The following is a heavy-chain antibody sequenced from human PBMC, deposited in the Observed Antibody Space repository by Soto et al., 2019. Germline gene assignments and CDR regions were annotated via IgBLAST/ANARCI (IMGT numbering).Heavy chain of an antibody. Sequence: GASVEVSCQASGYTFTGYYMHWVGQAPGQRVELMGWINPNSGGTNYAQKFQGWVTMTRDTSISTAYMELSRLRSDDTAVYYCARDRRIQLWSDYYYYYGMDVWGQGTTVTVSS. CDR1: GYTFTGYY. CDR2: INPNSGGT. D-gene: IGHD5-18*01. V-gene: IGHV1-2*04. J-gene: IGHJ6*02. CDR3: ARDRRIQLWSDYYYYYGMDV.